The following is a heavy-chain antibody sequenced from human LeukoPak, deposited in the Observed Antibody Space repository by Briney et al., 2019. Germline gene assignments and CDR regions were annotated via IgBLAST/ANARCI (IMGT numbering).Heavy chain of an antibody. D-gene: IGHD4-11*01. V-gene: IGHV3-21*01. Sequence: GGSLRLSCAASGFTVSANYMSWVRQAPGKGLEWVSSISSSSSYIYYADSVKGRFTISRDNAKNSLYLQMNSLRAEDTAVYYCARAGDETTVDYWGQGTLVTVSS. CDR2: ISSSSSYI. CDR3: ARAGDETTVDY. J-gene: IGHJ4*02. CDR1: GFTVSANY.